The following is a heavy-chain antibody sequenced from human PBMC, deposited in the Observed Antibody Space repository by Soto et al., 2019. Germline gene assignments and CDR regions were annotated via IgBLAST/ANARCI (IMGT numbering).Heavy chain of an antibody. D-gene: IGHD5-18*01. CDR2: MNPGSGDT. CDR3: ARMESFGSLNWFDP. V-gene: IGHV1-8*01. Sequence: QVQLVQSGAEVKKPGASVKVSCKASGYTFTNNDVTWVRQATGQGLEWMGWMNPGSGDTGYAQKFQGRVTMNRDISIATAYMEMTGLTSEDTAIYYCARMESFGSLNWFDPWGQGTLVTVSS. J-gene: IGHJ5*02. CDR1: GYTFTNND.